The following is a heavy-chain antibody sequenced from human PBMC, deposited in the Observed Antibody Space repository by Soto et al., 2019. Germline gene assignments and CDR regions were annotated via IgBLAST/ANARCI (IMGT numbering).Heavy chain of an antibody. CDR2: ISGSGGST. J-gene: IGHJ4*02. CDR3: AKNVPIWSGYSYFDY. V-gene: IGHV3-23*01. Sequence: SLRLSCAASGFTFSSYAMSWVRQAPGKGLEWVSAISGSGGSTYYADSVKGRFTISRDNSKNTLYLQMNSLRAEDTAVYYCAKNVPIWSGYSYFDYWGQGTLVTAPQ. D-gene: IGHD3-3*01. CDR1: GFTFSSYA.